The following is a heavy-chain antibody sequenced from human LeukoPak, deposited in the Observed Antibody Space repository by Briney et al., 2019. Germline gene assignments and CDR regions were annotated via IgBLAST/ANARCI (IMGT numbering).Heavy chain of an antibody. Sequence: SVKVSCKASGGTFSSYAISWLRQAPGQGLEWMGRIIPIFGTANYAQKFQGRVTITTDESTSTAYMELSSLRSEDTAVYYCARERGSYYYDSSGYFGDFQHWGQGTLVTVSS. CDR2: IIPIFGTA. V-gene: IGHV1-69*05. J-gene: IGHJ1*01. D-gene: IGHD3-22*01. CDR1: GGTFSSYA. CDR3: ARERGSYYYDSSGYFGDFQH.